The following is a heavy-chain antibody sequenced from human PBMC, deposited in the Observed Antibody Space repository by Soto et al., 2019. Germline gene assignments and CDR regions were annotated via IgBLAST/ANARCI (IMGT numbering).Heavy chain of an antibody. V-gene: IGHV4-31*02. CDR3: ARGSDGDYYYYMDV. Sequence: SETLSLTCTVSGGSISSGGYYWSWIRQHPGKGLEWIGEINHSGSTNYNPSLKSRVTISVDTSKNQFSLKLSSVTAADTAVYYCARGSDGDYYYYMDVWGKGTTVTVSS. CDR1: GGSISSGGYY. J-gene: IGHJ6*03. D-gene: IGHD4-17*01. CDR2: INHSGST.